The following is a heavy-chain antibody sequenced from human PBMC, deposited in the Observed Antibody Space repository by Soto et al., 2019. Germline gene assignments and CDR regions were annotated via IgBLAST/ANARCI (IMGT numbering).Heavy chain of an antibody. CDR3: ASYYSDAEYFQH. J-gene: IGHJ1*01. V-gene: IGHV4-30-2*01. CDR2: IYHSGST. CDR1: GGSISSGGYS. D-gene: IGHD3-10*01. Sequence: SETLSLTCAVSGGSISSGGYSWSWIRQPPGKGLEWIGYIYHSGSTYYNPSLKSRVTISVDRSKNQFSLKPSSVTAADTAVYYCASYYSDAEYFQHWGQGTLVTVSS.